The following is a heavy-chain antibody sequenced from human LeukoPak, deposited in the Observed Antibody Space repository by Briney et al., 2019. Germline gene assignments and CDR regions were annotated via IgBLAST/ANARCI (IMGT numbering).Heavy chain of an antibody. D-gene: IGHD2-21*01. CDR1: GYTFTSYA. V-gene: IGHV1-3*01. J-gene: IGHJ4*02. CDR3: ARSNSIAKFDY. Sequence: ASVKVSCKASGYTFTSYAMHWVRQASGQRLEWTGWINAGNGNTKYSQKFQGRVTITRDTSASTAYMELSSLRSEDTAVYYCARSNSIAKFDYWGQGTLVTVSS. CDR2: INAGNGNT.